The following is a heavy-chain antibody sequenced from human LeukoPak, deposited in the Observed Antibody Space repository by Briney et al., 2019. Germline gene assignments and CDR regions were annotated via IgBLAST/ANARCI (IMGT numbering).Heavy chain of an antibody. J-gene: IGHJ4*02. Sequence: GGSLRLSCAASGFTFNNSAMSWVRQAPGKGLQWFSAISGGGGFSYYANSVKGRFTISRDTSRNTLYLQMNSLRAEDTAVYYCANGGLWLPTRSDWGRGTLVTVSS. V-gene: IGHV3-23*01. D-gene: IGHD3-22*01. CDR1: GFTFNNSA. CDR2: ISGGGGFS. CDR3: ANGGLWLPTRSD.